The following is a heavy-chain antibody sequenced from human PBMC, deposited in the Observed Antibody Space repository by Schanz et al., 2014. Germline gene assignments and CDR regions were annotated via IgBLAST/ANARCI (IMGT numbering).Heavy chain of an antibody. CDR3: AKDHTGYDILTALGN. V-gene: IGHV3-23*01. CDR1: GFTFTNYA. CDR2: ISGSGGST. J-gene: IGHJ4*02. Sequence: EVQLLESGGGLVQPGGSLRLSCAASGFTFTNYAMTWVRQAPGKGLEWVSGISGSGGSTYDADSVKGRFTISRDNSKNTLYLQMNSLRAEDTAVYYCAKDHTGYDILTALGNWGQGTLVTVSS. D-gene: IGHD3-9*01.